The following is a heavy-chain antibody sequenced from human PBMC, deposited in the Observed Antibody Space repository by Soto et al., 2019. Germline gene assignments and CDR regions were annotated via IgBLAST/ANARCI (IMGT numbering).Heavy chain of an antibody. CDR1: GGSISSGGYY. Sequence: QVQLQESGPGLVKPSQTLFLTCTVSGGSISSGGYYWSWTRQHPGKGLEWIGYIYYSGSTYYNPSLKSRVTISVDTSKNQFSLKLSSVTAADTAVYYCARDANRYASGSYGMDVWGQGTTVTVSS. D-gene: IGHD3-10*01. CDR2: IYYSGST. CDR3: ARDANRYASGSYGMDV. J-gene: IGHJ6*02. V-gene: IGHV4-31*03.